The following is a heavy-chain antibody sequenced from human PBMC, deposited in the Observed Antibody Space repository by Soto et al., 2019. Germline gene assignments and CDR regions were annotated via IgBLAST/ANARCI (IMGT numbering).Heavy chain of an antibody. D-gene: IGHD3-10*02. J-gene: IGHJ2*01. CDR3: AEDGIRDVRSVSAFLLNRSSDL. V-gene: IGHV4-4*01. Sequence: PGEGLEWVGEIYYSGSTTYNPSLKSRVTISADKSENQFSLRLSSVTAADTVFFFQAEDGIRDVRSVSAFLLNRSSDL. CDR2: IYYSGST.